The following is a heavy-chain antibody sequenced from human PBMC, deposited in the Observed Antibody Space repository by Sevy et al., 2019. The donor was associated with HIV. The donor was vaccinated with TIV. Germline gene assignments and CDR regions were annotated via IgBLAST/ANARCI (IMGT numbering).Heavy chain of an antibody. CDR2: TYYRSKWYN. J-gene: IGHJ6*02. CDR1: GDSVSSNSAA. D-gene: IGHD6-19*01. CDR3: VRDRAGLIAVAGTGNYYYYGMDV. V-gene: IGHV6-1*01. Sequence: SQTLSLTCAISGDSVSSNSAAWNWIRQSPSRGLEWLGRTYYRSKWYNDYAVSVKSRITINPDTSKNQFSLQLNSVTPEDTAVYYCVRDRAGLIAVAGTGNYYYYGMDVWGQGTTVTGSS.